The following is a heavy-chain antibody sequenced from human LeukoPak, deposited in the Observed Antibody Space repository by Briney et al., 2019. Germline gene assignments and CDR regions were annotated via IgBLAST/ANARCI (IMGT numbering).Heavy chain of an antibody. CDR3: ARDMGPICSGGSCFDY. J-gene: IGHJ4*02. D-gene: IGHD2-15*01. CDR1: GYTFTGYY. Sequence: ASVKVPCKASGYTFTGYYMHWVRQAPGQGLEWMGRINPNSGGTNYAQKFQGRVTMTRDTSISTAYMELSRLRSDDTAVYYCARDMGPICSGGSCFDYWGQGTLVTVSS. V-gene: IGHV1-2*06. CDR2: INPNSGGT.